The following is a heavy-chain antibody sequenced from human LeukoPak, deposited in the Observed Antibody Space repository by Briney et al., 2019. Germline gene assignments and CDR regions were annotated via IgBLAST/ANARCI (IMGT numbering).Heavy chain of an antibody. CDR3: AREETYYGSGSLSWFDP. CDR1: GGSISSYY. D-gene: IGHD3-10*01. V-gene: IGHV4-59*01. Sequence: PSETLSLTCTVSGGSISSYYWSWIRQPPGKGLEWIGYIYYSGGTNYNPSLKSRVTISVDTSKNQFSLKLSSVTAADTAVYYCAREETYYGSGSLSWFDPWGQGTLVTVSS. CDR2: IYYSGGT. J-gene: IGHJ5*02.